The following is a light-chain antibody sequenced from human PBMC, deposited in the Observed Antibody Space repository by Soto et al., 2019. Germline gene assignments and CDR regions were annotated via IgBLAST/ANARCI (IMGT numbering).Light chain of an antibody. CDR3: AAWDDSLSGAV. CDR2: TNN. Sequence: QSVLTQPPSASGTPGQRVTISCSGSSSNIGSNYVYWYQQLPGTAPKLLLYTNNQRPSGVPDRFSGSKSGTSASLAISGLRSEDEADYYCAAWDDSLSGAVFGGGTQLTVL. V-gene: IGLV1-47*01. CDR1: SSNIGSNY. J-gene: IGLJ7*01.